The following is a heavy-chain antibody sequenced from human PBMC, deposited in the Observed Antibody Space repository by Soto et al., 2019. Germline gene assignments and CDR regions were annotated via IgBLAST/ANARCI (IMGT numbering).Heavy chain of an antibody. CDR3: ASEIVVVPADRDFDY. Sequence: SETLSLTCTVSGGSISSSSYYWGWIRQPPGKGLEWIGSIYYSGSTYYNPSLKSRVTISVDTSKNQFSLKLSSVTAADTAVYYCASEIVVVPADRDFDYWGQGTLVTVSS. J-gene: IGHJ4*02. CDR1: GGSISSSSYY. D-gene: IGHD2-2*01. V-gene: IGHV4-39*01. CDR2: IYYSGST.